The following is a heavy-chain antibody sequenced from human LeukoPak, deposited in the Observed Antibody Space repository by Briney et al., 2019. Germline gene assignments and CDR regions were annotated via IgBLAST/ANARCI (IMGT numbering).Heavy chain of an antibody. V-gene: IGHV3-9*03. Sequence: PGGSLRLSCAASGFTFDDYAMHWVRQAPGKGLEWVSGISWNSGSIGYADSVKGRFTISRDNAKNSLYLQMNSLRAEDMALYYCAKESSYDSCGYDAFDIWGQGTMVTVSS. J-gene: IGHJ3*02. CDR3: AKESSYDSCGYDAFDI. CDR2: ISWNSGSI. D-gene: IGHD3-22*01. CDR1: GFTFDDYA.